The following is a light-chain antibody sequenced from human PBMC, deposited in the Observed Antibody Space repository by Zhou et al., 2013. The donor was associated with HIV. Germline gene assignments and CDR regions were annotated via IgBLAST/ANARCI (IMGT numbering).Light chain of an antibody. Sequence: EIVLTQSPATLSLPPGERATLSCRASQSVSSYLAWYQQKPGQTPRLLIYDASNRATGIPARFSGSGSGTDFTLTISSLEPEDFAVYYCQQRIKWPITFGQGTRLEIK. CDR3: QQRIKWPIT. CDR2: DAS. J-gene: IGKJ5*01. V-gene: IGKV3-11*01. CDR1: QSVSSY.